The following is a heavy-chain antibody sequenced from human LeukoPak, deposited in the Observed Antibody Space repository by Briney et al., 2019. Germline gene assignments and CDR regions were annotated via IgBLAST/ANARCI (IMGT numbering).Heavy chain of an antibody. J-gene: IGHJ2*01. V-gene: IGHV1-2*02. CDR3: TRDQFWGYWNFDL. CDR2: INPNSGGT. Sequence: ASVKVSCKASGYTFTGYYMYWVRQAPGQGLEWMGWINPNSGGTNYAQKFQGRVTMTRDTSISTAYMELSSLRSDDTAIYYCTRDQFWGYWNFDLWGRGTLVTVSS. D-gene: IGHD7-27*01. CDR1: GYTFTGYY.